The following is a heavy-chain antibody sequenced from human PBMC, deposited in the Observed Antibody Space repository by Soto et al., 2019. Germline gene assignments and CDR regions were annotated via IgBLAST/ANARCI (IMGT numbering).Heavy chain of an antibody. CDR1: GGSISSSSYY. Sequence: SETLSLTCTVSGGSISSSSYYWGWIRQPPGKGLEWIGSIYYSGSTYYNPSLKSRVTISVDTSKNQFSLKLSSVTAADTAVYYCARLYDFWSGYPPYWGQGTLVTVSS. CDR2: IYYSGST. D-gene: IGHD3-3*01. CDR3: ARLYDFWSGYPPY. J-gene: IGHJ4*02. V-gene: IGHV4-39*01.